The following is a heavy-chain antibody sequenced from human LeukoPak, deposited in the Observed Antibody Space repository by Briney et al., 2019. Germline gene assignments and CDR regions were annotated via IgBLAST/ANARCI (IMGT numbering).Heavy chain of an antibody. CDR3: VRDGGVSGYDLLDY. CDR1: GFTFSNYW. CDR2: INQDGSGE. D-gene: IGHD5-12*01. V-gene: IGHV3-7*01. Sequence: QPGGSLRLSCAASGFTFSNYWVTWVRQAPGKGLEWVAHINQDGSGEHYMDSVKARFTISRDNAKNSLSLQMNSLRAEDTAVYYCVRDGGVSGYDLLDYWGQGTLVTVSS. J-gene: IGHJ4*02.